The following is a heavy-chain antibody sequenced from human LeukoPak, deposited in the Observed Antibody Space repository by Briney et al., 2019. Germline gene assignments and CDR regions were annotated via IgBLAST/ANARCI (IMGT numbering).Heavy chain of an antibody. V-gene: IGHV3-23*01. J-gene: IGHJ4*02. D-gene: IGHD3-22*01. CDR3: AREGYYYDSSGYLTRYFDY. Sequence: GGSLRLSCAASGFTFNNYVMNWVRQAPGKGLEWVSAITDSSTSTYYADSVKGRFTISRDNSKNTLYLQMNSLRAEDTAVYYCAREGYYYDSSGYLTRYFDYWGQGTLVTVSS. CDR2: ITDSSTST. CDR1: GFTFNNYV.